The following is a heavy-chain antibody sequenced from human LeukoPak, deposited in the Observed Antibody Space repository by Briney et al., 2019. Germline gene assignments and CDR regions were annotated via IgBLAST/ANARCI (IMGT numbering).Heavy chain of an antibody. CDR2: INHSGST. J-gene: IGHJ4*02. Sequence: PSETLSLTCAVYGGSFSGYYWSWIRQPPGKGLEWIGEINHSGSTNYNPSLKSRVTISVDTSKNQFSLKLSSVTAADTAVYYCARVLDSSSSRYQAFPYWGQRTLVTVSS. CDR1: GGSFSGYY. V-gene: IGHV4-34*01. CDR3: ARVLDSSSSRYQAFPY. D-gene: IGHD2-15*01.